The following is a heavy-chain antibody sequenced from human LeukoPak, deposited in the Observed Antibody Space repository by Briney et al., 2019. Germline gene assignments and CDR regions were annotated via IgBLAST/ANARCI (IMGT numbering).Heavy chain of an antibody. CDR2: IHSPGDT. CDR1: GFIFSSYD. V-gene: IGHV3-13*01. D-gene: IGHD2-2*01. J-gene: IGHJ3*01. Sequence: GGSLRLSCAASGFIFSSYDMHWVRQATGKGLEWVSAIHSPGDTHYAGSVKGRVTISRDNAENSVYLQLNSLRAGDTAVYYCVRGHCTSSAGSTRVRVLDVWAQGQWSPSFQ. CDR3: VRGHCTSSAGSTRVRVLDV.